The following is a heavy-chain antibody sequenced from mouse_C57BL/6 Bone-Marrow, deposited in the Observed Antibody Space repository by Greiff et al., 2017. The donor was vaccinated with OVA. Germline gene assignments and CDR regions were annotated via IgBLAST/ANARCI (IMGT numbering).Heavy chain of an antibody. J-gene: IGHJ2*01. D-gene: IGHD1-1*01. CDR2: IRNKANNHAT. CDR3: TRWGSYYGSFYYFDY. V-gene: IGHV6-6*01. Sequence: EVHLVESGGGLVQPGGSMKLSCAASGFTFSDAWMDWVRQSPEKGLEWVAEIRNKANNHATYYAESVKGRFTISRDDSKSSVYLQMNSLRAEDTGIYYCTRWGSYYGSFYYFDYWGQGTTLTVSS. CDR1: GFTFSDAW.